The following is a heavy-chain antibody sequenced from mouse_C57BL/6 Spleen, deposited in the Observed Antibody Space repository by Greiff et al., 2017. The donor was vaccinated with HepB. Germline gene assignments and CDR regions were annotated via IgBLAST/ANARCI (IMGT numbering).Heavy chain of an antibody. J-gene: IGHJ1*03. CDR1: GFTFSSYA. V-gene: IGHV5-4*01. CDR3: ARERGYRLRRDWYFDV. Sequence: EVKLVESGGGLVKPGGSLKLSCAASGFTFSSYAMSWVRQTPEKRLEWVATISDGGSYTYYPDNVKGRFTISRDNAKNNLYLQMSHLKSEDTAMYYCARERGYRLRRDWYFDVWGTGTTVTVSS. CDR2: ISDGGSYT. D-gene: IGHD1-2*01.